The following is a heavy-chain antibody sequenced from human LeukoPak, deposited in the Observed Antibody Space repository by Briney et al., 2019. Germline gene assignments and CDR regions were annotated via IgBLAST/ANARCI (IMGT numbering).Heavy chain of an antibody. CDR1: GGSISGYY. D-gene: IGHD3-22*01. CDR3: ARANFYYGSSGLI. CDR2: IFYSGST. Sequence: SETLSLTCTVSGGSISGYYWSWIRQPPGKGLEWIGYIFYSGSTNYNPSLKSRVTISVDTSKNQFSLKLSSVTAADTAVYYCARANFYYGSSGLIWGQGTMVTVSS. V-gene: IGHV4-59*01. J-gene: IGHJ3*02.